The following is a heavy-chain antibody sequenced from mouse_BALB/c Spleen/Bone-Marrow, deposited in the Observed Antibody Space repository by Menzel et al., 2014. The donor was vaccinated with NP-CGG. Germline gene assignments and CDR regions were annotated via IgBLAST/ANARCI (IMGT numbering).Heavy chain of an antibody. CDR1: GFTFADYY. CDR3: ARDKGSVFFDY. Sequence: VQVVESGGGLVQPGGSLILSCATSGFTFADYYINCVRPHPGKSLDLLGFILNKANGYTTEYSTSVKGRFTISRDNSQSILYLQMNTLRGEDSATYYCARDKGSVFFDYWGQGTTLTVSS. CDR2: ILNKANGYTT. V-gene: IGHV7-3*02. J-gene: IGHJ2*01. D-gene: IGHD1-3*01.